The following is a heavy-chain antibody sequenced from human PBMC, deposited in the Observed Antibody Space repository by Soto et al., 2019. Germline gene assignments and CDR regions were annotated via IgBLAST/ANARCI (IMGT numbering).Heavy chain of an antibody. J-gene: IGHJ4*02. D-gene: IGHD3-10*01. CDR2: ISTSSSTI. V-gene: IGHV3-48*01. CDR3: ARVVRIWFSYY. CDR1: GFTFSSYS. Sequence: GGSLRLSCAASGFTFSSYSMNWVRQAPGKGLEWVSYISTSSSTIYYADSVKGRFTISRDNAKNSLYLQMNSLRAEDTAVYYCARVVRIWFSYYWGQGTLVTVS.